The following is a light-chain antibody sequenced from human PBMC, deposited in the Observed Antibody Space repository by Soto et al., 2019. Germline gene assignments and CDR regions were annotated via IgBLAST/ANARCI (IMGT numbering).Light chain of an antibody. CDR1: SRDVGGY. Sequence: QSALTQPASVSGSPGQSITISCTGTSRDVGGYVSWYQQHPGKAPKLMIYEVSNRPSGVSNRFSGSKSGNTSSLTISGLQAEDEADYYCRTYTSSLTMVFGGGTNLTVL. J-gene: IGLJ2*01. V-gene: IGLV2-14*01. CDR2: EVS. CDR3: RTYTSSLTMV.